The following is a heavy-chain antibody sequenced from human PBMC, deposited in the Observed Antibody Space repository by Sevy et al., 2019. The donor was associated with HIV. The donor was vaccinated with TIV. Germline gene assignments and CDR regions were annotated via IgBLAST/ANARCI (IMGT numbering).Heavy chain of an antibody. Sequence: GGSLRLSCAASGFTFSSYSMNWVRQAPGKGLEWVSSISSSSSYIYYADSVKGRFTICRDNAKNSLYLQMNSLRAEDTAGYYCARDSATLLWFGELFEDTYYYYGMDVWGQGTTVTVSS. CDR1: GFTFSSYS. CDR3: ARDSATLLWFGELFEDTYYYYGMDV. D-gene: IGHD3-10*01. CDR2: ISSSSSYI. J-gene: IGHJ6*02. V-gene: IGHV3-21*01.